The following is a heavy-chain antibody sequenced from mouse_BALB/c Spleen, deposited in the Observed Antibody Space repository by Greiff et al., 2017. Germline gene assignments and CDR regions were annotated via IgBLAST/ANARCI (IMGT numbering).Heavy chain of an antibody. CDR1: GFTFSSFG. CDR2: ISSGSSTI. V-gene: IGHV5-17*02. CDR3: AREGDMDY. J-gene: IGHJ4*01. Sequence: EVKLVQSGGGLVQPGGSRKLSCAASGFTFSSFGMHWVRQAPEKGLEWVAYISSGSSTIYYADTVKGRFTISRDNPKNTLFLQMTSLRSEDTAMYYCAREGDMDYWGQGTSVTVSS.